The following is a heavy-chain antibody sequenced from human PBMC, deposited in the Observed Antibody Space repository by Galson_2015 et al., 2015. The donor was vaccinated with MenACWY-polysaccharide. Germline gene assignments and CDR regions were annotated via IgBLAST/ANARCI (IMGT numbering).Heavy chain of an antibody. CDR1: EFTLSLYA. J-gene: IGHJ1*01. D-gene: IGHD3-22*01. CDR2: SGNSDTPI. CDR3: ARVVRRTRFEPAAPSGD. V-gene: IGHV3-48*03. Sequence: SLRLSCAASEFTLSLYAMNWVRQAPGKGLEWLSCSGNSDTPIYHADSVKGRFSISRDNANNSLYLQMNSLRVEDSAVYYCARVVRRTRFEPAAPSGDCGPGVLGTVSS.